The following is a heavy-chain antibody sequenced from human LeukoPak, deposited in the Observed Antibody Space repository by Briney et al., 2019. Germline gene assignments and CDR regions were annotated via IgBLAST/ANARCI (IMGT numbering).Heavy chain of an antibody. Sequence: GGSLRLSCAASGFTFSSYAMSWVRQAPGKGLEWVSAISGSGGSTYYADSVKGRFTISRDNSKNTLYLQMNSLRAEDTAVYYCAKLAMIVVVIGNYFDYWGQGTLVTVSS. J-gene: IGHJ4*02. V-gene: IGHV3-23*01. CDR1: GFTFSSYA. D-gene: IGHD3-22*01. CDR3: AKLAMIVVVIGNYFDY. CDR2: ISGSGGST.